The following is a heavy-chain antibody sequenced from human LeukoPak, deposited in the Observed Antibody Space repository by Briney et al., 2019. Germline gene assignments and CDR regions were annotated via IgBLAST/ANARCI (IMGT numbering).Heavy chain of an antibody. CDR2: IYYSGNT. D-gene: IGHD6-13*01. V-gene: IGHV4-39*07. CDR1: GGSISSSSYY. Sequence: SETLSLTCTVSGGSISSSSYYWGWIRQPPGKGLEWIGTIYYSGNTYYNPSLKSRITISIDTSKNQFSLKLNSVTAADTAVYYCARDSFGSSWLFDYWGQGTLVTVSS. CDR3: ARDSFGSSWLFDY. J-gene: IGHJ4*02.